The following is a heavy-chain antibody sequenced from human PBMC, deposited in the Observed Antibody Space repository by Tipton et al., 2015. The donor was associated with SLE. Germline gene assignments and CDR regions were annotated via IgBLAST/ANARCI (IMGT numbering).Heavy chain of an antibody. Sequence: TLSLTCAVYGGSFSGYYWSWIRQPPGKGLKWIGEINHSGSTSYNPSLKSRVTISVDTSKNQFSLKLSSVTAADTAVYFCARVSGSYLYYYYYYYMDVWGKGTTVTVSS. CDR3: ARVSGSYLYYYYYYYMDV. V-gene: IGHV4-34*01. J-gene: IGHJ6*03. CDR2: INHSGST. CDR1: GGSFSGYY. D-gene: IGHD1-26*01.